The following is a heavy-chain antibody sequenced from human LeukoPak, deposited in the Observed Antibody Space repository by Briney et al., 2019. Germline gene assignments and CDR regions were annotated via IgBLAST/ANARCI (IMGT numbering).Heavy chain of an antibody. CDR3: ARGDAFSGDH. V-gene: IGHV3-7*04. Sequence: GGSLRLSCAVSGFTFSDFWMSWVRQAPGRVLECLANIHPEGNEKYHVESVKGRFTISRDNAKNSLFLQMNGLRVEDTAVYYCARGDAFSGDHWGQGTLVTVSS. J-gene: IGHJ4*02. CDR1: GFTFSDFW. CDR2: IHPEGNEK.